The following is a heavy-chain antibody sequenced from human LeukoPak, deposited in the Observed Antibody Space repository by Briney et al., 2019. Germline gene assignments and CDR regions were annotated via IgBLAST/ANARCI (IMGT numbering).Heavy chain of an antibody. CDR3: AREYSSGWYTNDY. CDR1: GGSISSRNFY. V-gene: IGHV4-39*07. Sequence: SETLSLTCTVSGGSISSRNFYWGWIRQPPGKGLEWIGNIYYSGSTYYNPSLKSRVTISVDTSKNQFSLKLSSVTAADTAVYYCAREYSSGWYTNDYWGQGTLVTVSS. J-gene: IGHJ4*02. D-gene: IGHD6-19*01. CDR2: IYYSGST.